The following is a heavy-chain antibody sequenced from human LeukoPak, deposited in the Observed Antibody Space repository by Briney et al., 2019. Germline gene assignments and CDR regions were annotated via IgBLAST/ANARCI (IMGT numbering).Heavy chain of an antibody. Sequence: GASVKVSCKASGGTFSSYAISWVRQAPGQGLEWMGGIIPIFGTANYAQKFQGRVTITADESTSTAYMELSSLRSDDTAVYYCARDAGWFPDYWGQGTLVTVSS. CDR1: GGTFSSYA. D-gene: IGHD6-19*01. CDR2: IIPIFGTA. V-gene: IGHV1-69*13. J-gene: IGHJ4*02. CDR3: ARDAGWFPDY.